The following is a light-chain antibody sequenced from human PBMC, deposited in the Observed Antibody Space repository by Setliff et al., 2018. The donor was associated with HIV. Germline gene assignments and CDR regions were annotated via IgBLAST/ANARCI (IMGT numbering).Light chain of an antibody. J-gene: IGLJ1*01. CDR1: SSNIGSNT. CDR3: AAWDDSLNGYV. Sequence: QSVATQPPSASGTPGQRVTISCSGSSSNIGSNTVNWYQQLPGTAPKLLIYRNNQRPSGVPDRFSGSKSGTSASLAISGLQSEDEADYYCAAWDDSLNGYVFGTGTKVTVL. CDR2: RNN. V-gene: IGLV1-44*01.